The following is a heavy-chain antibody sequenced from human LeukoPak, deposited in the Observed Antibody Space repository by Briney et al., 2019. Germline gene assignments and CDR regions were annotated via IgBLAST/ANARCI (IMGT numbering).Heavy chain of an antibody. V-gene: IGHV3-9*01. CDR2: IFWEGGGT. CDR1: GCDFKYYG. CDR3: AKHLRATNTYIFFGLDV. Sequence: PLGLSGGATGCDFKYYGMHWVRQPPGKGLEGGSGIFWEGGGTHYADSVKGRFTISRDNAKNSLYLQMTSLRPEDTALYYCAKHLRATNTYIFFGLDVWGQGTTVTVSS. D-gene: IGHD1-26*01. J-gene: IGHJ6*02.